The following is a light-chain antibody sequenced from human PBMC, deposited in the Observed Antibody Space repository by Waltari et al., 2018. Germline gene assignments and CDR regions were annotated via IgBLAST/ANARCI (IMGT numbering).Light chain of an antibody. J-gene: IGLJ2*01. V-gene: IGLV3-19*01. CDR2: GEN. Sequence: SSELTQDPAVPVALGQTIRLTCQRDSLRSGDESWYQQKPGQAPVLVMFGENNRPSGIPDRFSGSISGSTTSLTITGAQAEDEADYYCNSRDNRGQGVVFGGGTKVTVL. CDR1: SLRSGD. CDR3: NSRDNRGQGVV.